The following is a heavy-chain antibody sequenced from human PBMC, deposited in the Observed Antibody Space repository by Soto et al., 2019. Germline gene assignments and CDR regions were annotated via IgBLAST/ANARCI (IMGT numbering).Heavy chain of an antibody. J-gene: IGHJ4*02. CDR2: IYYSGST. CDR3: ASLYDSSGYFDY. D-gene: IGHD3-22*01. CDR1: GGSISSYY. Sequence: KTSETLSLTCTVSGGSISSYYWSWIRQPPGKGLEWIGYIYYSGSTNYNPSLKSRVTISVDTSKNQFSLKLSSVTAADTAVYYCASLYDSSGYFDYWGQGTLVTVSS. V-gene: IGHV4-59*01.